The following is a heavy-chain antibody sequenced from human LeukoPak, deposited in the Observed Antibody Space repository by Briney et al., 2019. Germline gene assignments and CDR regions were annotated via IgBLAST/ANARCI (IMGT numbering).Heavy chain of an antibody. D-gene: IGHD5-12*01. CDR2: IYYSGST. CDR3: ARHRSGYDYRWFDP. J-gene: IGHJ5*02. V-gene: IGHV4-31*03. CDR1: GGSISSGGYY. Sequence: SQTLSLTCTVSGGSISSGGYYWSWIRQHPGKGLEWIGYIYYSGSTYYNPSLKSRVTISVDTSKNQFSLKLSSVTAADTAVYYCARHRSGYDYRWFDPWGQGTLVTVSS.